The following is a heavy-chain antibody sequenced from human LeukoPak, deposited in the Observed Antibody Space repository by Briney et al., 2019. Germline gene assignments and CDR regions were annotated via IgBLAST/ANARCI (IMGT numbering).Heavy chain of an antibody. V-gene: IGHV4-4*02. D-gene: IGHD3-10*01. J-gene: IGHJ5*02. CDR1: GGSISSSNW. CDR2: IYHSGST. CDR3: ARGQKVLLWFGLRNWFDP. Sequence: SETLSLTCAVSGGSISSSNWWSWVRQPPGKGLEWIGEIYHSGSTNYNPSLKSRVTISVDTSKNQFSLKLSSVTAADTAVYYCARGQKVLLWFGLRNWFDPWGQGTLVTVSS.